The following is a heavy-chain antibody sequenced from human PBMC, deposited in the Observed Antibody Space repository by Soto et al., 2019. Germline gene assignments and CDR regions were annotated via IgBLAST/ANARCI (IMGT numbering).Heavy chain of an antibody. D-gene: IGHD5-18*01. CDR2: ISYDGSNK. CDR3: ARGPIRGYSYGSYYYYYGMDV. CDR1: GFTFSSYA. Sequence: GGSLRLSCAASGFTFSSYAMHWVRQAPGKGLEWVAVISYDGSNKYYADSVKGRFTISRDNSKNTLYLQMNSLRAEDTAVYYCARGPIRGYSYGSYYYYYGMDVWGQGTTVTVSS. V-gene: IGHV3-30-3*01. J-gene: IGHJ6*02.